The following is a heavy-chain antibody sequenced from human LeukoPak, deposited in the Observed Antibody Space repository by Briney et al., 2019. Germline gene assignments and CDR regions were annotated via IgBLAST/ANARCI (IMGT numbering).Heavy chain of an antibody. J-gene: IGHJ4*02. CDR3: ARAEDY. Sequence: PGGSLRLSCAVSGFTFSSYSMNWVRQAPGKGLEWVSSISNSSSDIYYADSVKGRFTVSRDNAKNSLYLQMNSLRAEDTAVYYCARAEDYWGQGTLVTVSS. CDR1: GFTFSSYS. V-gene: IGHV3-21*01. CDR2: ISNSSSDI.